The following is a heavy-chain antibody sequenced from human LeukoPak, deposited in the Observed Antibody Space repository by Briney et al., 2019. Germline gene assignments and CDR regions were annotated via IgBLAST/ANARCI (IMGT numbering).Heavy chain of an antibody. Sequence: GASVKVSCKASGYTFTSYDINWVRQATGQGLEWMGRIIPIFGIANYAQKFQGRVTITADKSTSTAYMELSSLRSEDTAVYYCARDLGDYYDSSGYSYGYWGQGTLVTVSS. CDR1: GYTFTSYD. J-gene: IGHJ4*02. CDR2: IIPIFGIA. D-gene: IGHD3-22*01. CDR3: ARDLGDYYDSSGYSYGY. V-gene: IGHV1-69*04.